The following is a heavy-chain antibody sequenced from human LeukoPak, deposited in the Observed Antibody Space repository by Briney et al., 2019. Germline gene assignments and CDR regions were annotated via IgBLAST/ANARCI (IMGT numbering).Heavy chain of an antibody. D-gene: IGHD2-2*02. V-gene: IGHV1-58*01. J-gene: IGHJ4*02. CDR3: AKDLDIVVVPAAISRGF. CDR2: IVVGSGNT. CDR1: GFTFTSSA. Sequence: AASVKVSCKASGFTFTSSAVQWVRQDRGQRLEWIGWIVVGSGNTNYAQKFQERVTITRDMSTSTAYMELSSLRSEDTAVYYCAKDLDIVVVPAAISRGFWGQGTLVTVSS.